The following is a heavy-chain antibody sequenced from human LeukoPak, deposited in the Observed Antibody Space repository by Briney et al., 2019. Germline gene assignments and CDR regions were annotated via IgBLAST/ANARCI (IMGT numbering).Heavy chain of an antibody. D-gene: IGHD5-24*01. CDR3: ARSRDGYNFAFDY. Sequence: PGGSLRLSCTPSGFTFGDYALSWVCQAPGKGLEWVGFMRSGETPQYAASVSGRFIISRDDSNRVAHLQMSSLKTGDTALYYCARSRDGYNFAFDYWGRGTLVTVSS. CDR2: MRSGETP. V-gene: IGHV3-49*04. CDR1: GFTFGDYA. J-gene: IGHJ4*02.